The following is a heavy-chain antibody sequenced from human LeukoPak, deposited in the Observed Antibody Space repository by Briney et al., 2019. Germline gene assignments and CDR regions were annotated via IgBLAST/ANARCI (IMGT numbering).Heavy chain of an antibody. CDR2: IIPIFGTA. V-gene: IGHV1-69*13. CDR1: GGTFSSYA. J-gene: IGHJ3*02. D-gene: IGHD3-22*01. CDR3: ARTSEAPHTYYYDSSGYYGDAFDI. Sequence: GASVKVSCKASGGTFSSYAISWVRQAPGQGLEWMGGIIPIFGTASYAQKFQGRVTITADESTSTAYMELSSLRSEDTAVYYCARTSEAPHTYYYDSSGYYGDAFDIWGQGTMVTVSS.